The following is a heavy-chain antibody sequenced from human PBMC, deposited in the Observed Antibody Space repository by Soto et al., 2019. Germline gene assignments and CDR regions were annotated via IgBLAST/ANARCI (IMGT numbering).Heavy chain of an antibody. CDR1: GGTFSSYA. CDR3: AREAGAGSYWFDP. Sequence: SVKVSCKASGGTFSSYAISWVRQAPGQGLEWMGGIIPIFGTANYAQKFQGRVTITADESTSTAYMELSSLRSEDTAVYYCAREAGAGSYWFDPWGQGTLVTVSS. J-gene: IGHJ5*02. CDR2: IIPIFGTA. V-gene: IGHV1-69*13. D-gene: IGHD6-19*01.